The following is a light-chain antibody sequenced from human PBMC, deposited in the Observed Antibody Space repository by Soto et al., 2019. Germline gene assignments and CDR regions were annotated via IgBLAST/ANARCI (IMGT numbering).Light chain of an antibody. CDR2: GAS. V-gene: IGKV3-20*01. Sequence: EIVLTQSPGTLSLSPWEIATLSCWASQSVSSSYLAWYQQKPVQAPRLLIYGASSRATGIPDRFSGSGSGTDFTLTISRLEPEDFAVYYCQQYGSSQTFGHGTKVDIK. J-gene: IGKJ1*01. CDR3: QQYGSSQT. CDR1: QSVSSSY.